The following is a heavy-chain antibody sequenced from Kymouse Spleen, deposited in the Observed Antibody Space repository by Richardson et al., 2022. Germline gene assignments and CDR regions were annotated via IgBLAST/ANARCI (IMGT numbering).Heavy chain of an antibody. D-gene: IGHD6-13*01. Sequence: QVQLVESGGGVVQPGRSLRLSCAASGFTFSSYGMHWVRQAPGKGLEWVAVIWYDGSNKYYADSVKGRFTISRDNSKNTLYLQMNSLRAEDTAVYYCARDRGQQLSYYYYGMDVWGQGTTVTVSS. CDR2: IWYDGSNK. J-gene: IGHJ6*02. CDR1: GFTFSSYG. V-gene: IGHV3-33*01. CDR3: ARDRGQQLSYYYYGMDV.